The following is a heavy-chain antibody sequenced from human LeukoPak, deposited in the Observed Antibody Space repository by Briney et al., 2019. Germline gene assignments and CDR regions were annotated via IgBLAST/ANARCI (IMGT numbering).Heavy chain of an antibody. CDR1: GFTFRTYA. CDR3: ARDINPCAY. Sequence: GGSLRLSCAASGFTFRTYAMNWVRQAPGKGLEWVSTISGSGGSTYYADSVKGRFTISRDNPKNTLYLQMNNLRAEDTALYLCARDINPCAYWGQGTLVTVSS. CDR2: ISGSGGST. V-gene: IGHV3-23*01. J-gene: IGHJ4*02.